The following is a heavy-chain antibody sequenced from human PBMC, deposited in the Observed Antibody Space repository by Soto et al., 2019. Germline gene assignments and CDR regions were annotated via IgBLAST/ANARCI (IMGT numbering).Heavy chain of an antibody. Sequence: EVQLVESGGGLVKPGGSLRLSCAASGFTFSSYSMNWVRQAPGKGLEWVSSISSSSSYIYYADSVKGRFTISRDNAKNSLYLQMNSLRDEDTAVYYCARQAAHGGGYWGQGTLVTVSS. CDR1: GFTFSSYS. D-gene: IGHD6-13*01. J-gene: IGHJ4*02. CDR2: ISSSSSYI. CDR3: ARQAAHGGGY. V-gene: IGHV3-21*02.